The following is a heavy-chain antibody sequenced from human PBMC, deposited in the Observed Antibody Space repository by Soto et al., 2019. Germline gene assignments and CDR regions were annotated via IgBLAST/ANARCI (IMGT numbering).Heavy chain of an antibody. V-gene: IGHV1-69*13. CDR3: ARNGARFGDPEYFQH. J-gene: IGHJ1*01. CDR2: IIPIFGTA. D-gene: IGHD3-10*01. Sequence: ASVKVSCKASGGTFSSYAISWVRQAPGQGLEWMGGIIPIFGTANYAQKFQGRVTITADESTSTAYMELSSLRSEDTAVYYCARNGARFGDPEYFQHWGQGTLVTVSS. CDR1: GGTFSSYA.